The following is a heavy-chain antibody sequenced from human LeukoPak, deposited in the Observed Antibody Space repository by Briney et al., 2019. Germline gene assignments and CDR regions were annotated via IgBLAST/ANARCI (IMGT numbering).Heavy chain of an antibody. CDR3: ARDTYGSGSYEDWFDP. CDR1: GFTFSDYY. V-gene: IGHV3-11*04. J-gene: IGHJ5*02. D-gene: IGHD3-10*01. Sequence: GGSLRLSCAASGFTFSDYYMSWIRQAPGKGLEWVSYISSSGNIVYYTDSVKGRFTISRDNAKNSLFLQMNSLRAEDTAVYYCARDTYGSGSYEDWFDPWGQGTLVTVSS. CDR2: ISSSGNIV.